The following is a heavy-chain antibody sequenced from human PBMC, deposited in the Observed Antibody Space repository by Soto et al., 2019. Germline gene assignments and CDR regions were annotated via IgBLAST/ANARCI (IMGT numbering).Heavy chain of an antibody. CDR1: GFTFSSYV. J-gene: IGHJ5*02. D-gene: IGHD3-10*01. CDR2: IAGGGTT. V-gene: IGHV3-23*01. CDR3: ARGASSGSQNNWLDP. Sequence: TGGSLRLSCAASGFTFSSYVFNWVRQAPGKGLEWVSTIAGGGTTYYADSVKGRFTISRDNSKNTLYLQMNSLRADDTAVYYCARGASSGSQNNWLDPWGQGTLVTVSS.